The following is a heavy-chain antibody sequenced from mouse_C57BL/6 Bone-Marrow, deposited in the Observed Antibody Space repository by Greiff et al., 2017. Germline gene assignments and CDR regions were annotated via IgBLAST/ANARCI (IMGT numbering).Heavy chain of an antibody. D-gene: IGHD2-3*01. V-gene: IGHV1-69*01. J-gene: IGHJ2*01. Sequence: QVQLQQPGAELVMPGASVKLSCKASGYTFTSYWMHWVKQRPGQGLEWIGEIGPSVSYTYYTQKFKGKSTLTVDKSSSTAYMQLSSLTSEDSAVYYCARDGYYSYYFDYWGQGTTLTVSS. CDR2: IGPSVSYT. CDR3: ARDGYYSYYFDY. CDR1: GYTFTSYW.